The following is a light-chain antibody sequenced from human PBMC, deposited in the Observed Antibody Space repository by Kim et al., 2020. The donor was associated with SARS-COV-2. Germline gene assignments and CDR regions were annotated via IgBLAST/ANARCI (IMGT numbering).Light chain of an antibody. V-gene: IGLV1-44*01. Sequence: QRLTISFSGSSSNIDINSVNLYQHLPGTAPKLLLYSNNQRPSGVPDRFSGSNSGTSASLSISGLQSEDDADYYCAAWDDSLNGSFVFGTGTKVTVL. CDR1: SSNIDINS. J-gene: IGLJ1*01. CDR2: SNN. CDR3: AAWDDSLNGSFV.